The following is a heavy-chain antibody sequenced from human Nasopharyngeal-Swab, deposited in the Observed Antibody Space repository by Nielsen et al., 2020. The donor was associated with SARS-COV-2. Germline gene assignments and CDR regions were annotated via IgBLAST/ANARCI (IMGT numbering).Heavy chain of an antibody. Sequence: ASVKVSCKASGYTFTSYHMHWVRQAPGQGLEWMGIINPSGGSTSYAQRFQGRITMTRDTSTSTVYTELSSLRSEDTAVYYCARDWWIQVWLFDYWGQGTLVTVSS. J-gene: IGHJ4*02. CDR1: GYTFTSYH. D-gene: IGHD5-18*01. CDR3: ARDWWIQVWLFDY. V-gene: IGHV1-46*01. CDR2: INPSGGST.